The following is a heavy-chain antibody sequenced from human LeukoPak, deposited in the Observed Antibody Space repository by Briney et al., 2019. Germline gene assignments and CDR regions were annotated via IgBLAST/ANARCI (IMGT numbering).Heavy chain of an antibody. CDR3: ARALQCGGDCYSFEP. CDR1: GYTFTGYY. Sequence: ASVKVSCKASGYTFTGYYMHWVRQAPGQGLEWMGWINPNSGGTNYAQKFQGRVTMTRDTSISTAYMELSRLRSDDTAVYYCARALQCGGDCYSFEPWGQGTLVTVSS. V-gene: IGHV1-2*02. CDR2: INPNSGGT. D-gene: IGHD2-21*02. J-gene: IGHJ5*02.